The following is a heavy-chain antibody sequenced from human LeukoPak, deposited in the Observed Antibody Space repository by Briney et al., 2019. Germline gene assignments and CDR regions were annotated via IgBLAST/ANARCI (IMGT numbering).Heavy chain of an antibody. J-gene: IGHJ4*02. CDR1: GFIFSSKW. Sequence: PGGSLRLSCAASGFIFSSKWMSWVRHAPGKGLEWVANINHDGSEKYYVDSVKDRFTISRDNAKNSLYLQMNSLRAEDTAVYYCARDWEDCSSTSCLYFDYWGQGTLVTVSS. CDR3: ARDWEDCSSTSCLYFDY. V-gene: IGHV3-7*01. CDR2: INHDGSEK. D-gene: IGHD2-2*01.